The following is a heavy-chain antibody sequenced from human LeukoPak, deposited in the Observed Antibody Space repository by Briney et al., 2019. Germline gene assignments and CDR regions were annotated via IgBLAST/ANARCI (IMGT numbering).Heavy chain of an antibody. CDR1: GFTVSSNY. CDR2: IYSGGST. D-gene: IGHD3-10*01. V-gene: IGHV3-66*01. J-gene: IGHJ4*02. CDR3: AREGGGYGSGSPD. Sequence: GGSLRLSCAASGFTVSSNYMSWVRQAPGKGLEWVSVIYSGGSTYYADSVKGRFTNSRDNSKNTLYLQMNSLRAEDTAVYYCAREGGGYGSGSPDWGQGTLVTVSS.